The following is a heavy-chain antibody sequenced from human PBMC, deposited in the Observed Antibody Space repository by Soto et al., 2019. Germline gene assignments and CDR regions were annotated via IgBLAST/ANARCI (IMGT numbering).Heavy chain of an antibody. CDR2: TYHSGNP. CDR3: ARETYGDYVGYFEP. Sequence: PSETLSLTCTVSGGSISSYYWSWIRQPPGKALEWIGHTYHSGNPYYNPSLKSRVIISVDRSKNQFSLKVSSVTAADTAVYYCARETYGDYVGYFEPWGQGTLVTVSS. CDR1: GGSISSYY. J-gene: IGHJ5*02. D-gene: IGHD4-17*01. V-gene: IGHV4-59*12.